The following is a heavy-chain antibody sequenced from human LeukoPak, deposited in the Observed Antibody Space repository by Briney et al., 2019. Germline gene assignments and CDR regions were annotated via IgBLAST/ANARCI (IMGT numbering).Heavy chain of an antibody. V-gene: IGHV1-2*06. CDR3: ARGYCSGGSCYSVENWFDP. J-gene: IGHJ5*02. CDR2: INPSSGGT. D-gene: IGHD2-15*01. Sequence: ASVKVSCKASGYTFTKYYMSWVRQAPGQGLEWMGRINPSSGGTDYAQKFQGRVTMTRDTSISTAYMELIRLRSDDTAMYYCARGYCSGGSCYSVENWFDPWGQGTLVTVSS. CDR1: GYTFTKYY.